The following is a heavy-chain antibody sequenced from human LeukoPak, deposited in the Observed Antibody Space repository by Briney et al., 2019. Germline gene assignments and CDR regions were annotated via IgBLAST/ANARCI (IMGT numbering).Heavy chain of an antibody. CDR2: IWSDGSAK. V-gene: IGHV3-33*01. D-gene: IGHD6-19*01. J-gene: IGHJ3*02. Sequence: GWSLRLSCAASGFTFSSYGMHWVRQAPAKGLERVAVIWSDGSAKYYADSVTGRVTISRDNSKNTLYLQIYSLRAENTAVYYCVRVRSVSSAWRAFDIWGQGTMVIVSS. CDR3: VRVRSVSSAWRAFDI. CDR1: GFTFSSYG.